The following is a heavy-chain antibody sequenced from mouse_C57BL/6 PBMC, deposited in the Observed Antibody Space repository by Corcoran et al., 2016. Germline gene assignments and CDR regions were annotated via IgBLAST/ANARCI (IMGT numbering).Heavy chain of an antibody. CDR1: GYSFTSYY. D-gene: IGHD2-3*01. J-gene: IGHJ2*01. V-gene: IGHV1-66*01. CDR3: ARESDGYYPYYLDY. Sequence: QVQLQQSGPELVKPGASVKISCKASGYSFTSYYIHWVKQRPGQGLEWIGWIYPGSGNTKYNEKFKGKATLTADTSSSTAYMQLSSLTSEDSAVYYCARESDGYYPYYLDYWGQGTTLTVSS. CDR2: IYPGSGNT.